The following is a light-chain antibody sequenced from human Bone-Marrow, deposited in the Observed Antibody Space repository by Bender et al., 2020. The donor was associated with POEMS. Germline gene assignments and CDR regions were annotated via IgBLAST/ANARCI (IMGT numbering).Light chain of an antibody. J-gene: IGLJ1*01. CDR2: GNR. V-gene: IGLV1-40*01. CDR1: RSNIGTGYD. CDR3: QSYDSSLSVYV. Sequence: QSVLTQPPSVSGAPGQRVTISCTGSRSNIGTGYDVHWYQQIPGSAPKLLIYGNRNLPSGVPDRFSGSKSGTSASLAITGLQAEDEADFYCQSYDSSLSVYVFGTGTKVTVL.